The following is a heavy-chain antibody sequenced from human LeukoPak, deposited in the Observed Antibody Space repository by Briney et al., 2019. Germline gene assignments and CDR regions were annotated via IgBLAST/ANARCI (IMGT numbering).Heavy chain of an antibody. Sequence: GGSLRLSCAASGFTFSSYEMNWVRQAPGKGLEWVSYISSSGSTIYYADSAKGRFTVSRDNAKNSLYLQMNSLRAEDTAVYYCARGNWAEGGYFDYWGQGTLVTVSS. CDR3: ARGNWAEGGYFDY. V-gene: IGHV3-48*03. CDR2: ISSSGSTI. D-gene: IGHD7-27*01. CDR1: GFTFSSYE. J-gene: IGHJ4*02.